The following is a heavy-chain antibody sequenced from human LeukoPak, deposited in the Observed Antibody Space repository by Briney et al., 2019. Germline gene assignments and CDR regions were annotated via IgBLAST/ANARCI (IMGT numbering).Heavy chain of an antibody. J-gene: IGHJ5*02. CDR2: INPNSGKR. V-gene: IGHV1-8*01. CDR1: GYTFTSYD. Sequence: ASVKVSCKASGYTFTSYDINWMRQATGQGLEWMGWINPNSGKRGYAQKFQGRVTMTRNPSISTAYMELSSLRSEDTAVYYCARGIAAVTPPYWFDPWGQGTLVTVSS. CDR3: ARGIAAVTPPYWFDP. D-gene: IGHD6-13*01.